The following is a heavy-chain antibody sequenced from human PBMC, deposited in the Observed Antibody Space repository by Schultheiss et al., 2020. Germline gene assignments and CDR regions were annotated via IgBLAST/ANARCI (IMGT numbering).Heavy chain of an antibody. Sequence: SETLSLTCTVSGGSISSGGYYWSWIRQHPGKGLEWIGYIYYSGRTNYSPSLESRVTMSIDPSRNQFSLKLTSIIAADTAVYYCARESHYSNINWFDPWGQGTLVTVSS. CDR2: IYYSGRT. D-gene: IGHD4-11*01. V-gene: IGHV4-61*08. J-gene: IGHJ5*02. CDR1: GGSISSGGYY. CDR3: ARESHYSNINWFDP.